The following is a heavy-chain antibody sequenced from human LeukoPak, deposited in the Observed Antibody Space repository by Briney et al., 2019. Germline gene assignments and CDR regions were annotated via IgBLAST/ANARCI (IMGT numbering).Heavy chain of an antibody. D-gene: IGHD3-10*01. CDR3: AFPVREPQL. V-gene: IGHV3-7*01. CDR1: GFAFSTYY. Sequence: SGGSLRVSCTVSGFAFSTYYMGWLRQTAGKGLEWVAMIGNDGSDKYYVGSLKGRFTISRDNAKNSLFLQMSSLTAEDTALYYCAFPVREPQLWGRGTLVTVSS. J-gene: IGHJ1*01. CDR2: IGNDGSDK.